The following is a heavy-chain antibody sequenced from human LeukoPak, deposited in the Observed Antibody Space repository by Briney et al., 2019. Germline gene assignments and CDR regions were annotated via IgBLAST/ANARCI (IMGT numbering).Heavy chain of an antibody. CDR1: GFTFSRYW. CDR3: AKGGGYEAQYYYYYLDV. D-gene: IGHD5-12*01. V-gene: IGHV3-30*02. Sequence: GGSLRLSCVASGFTFSRYWMHWVRQAPGKGLEWVAFIRYDGSNKYYADSVKGRFTVSRDNSKNTLYLQMKSLRAEDTAVYYCAKGGGYEAQYYYYYLDVWGKGTTVTISS. CDR2: IRYDGSNK. J-gene: IGHJ6*03.